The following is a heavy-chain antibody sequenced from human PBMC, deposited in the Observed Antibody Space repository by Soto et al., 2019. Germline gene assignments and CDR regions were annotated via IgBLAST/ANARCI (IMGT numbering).Heavy chain of an antibody. Sequence: QVQLQESGPGLVKPSGTLSLTCAVSGGSISSSNWWSWVRQPPGKGLEWIGEIYHSGSTNYNPSLKRRVTIPVDKSKNHFSLKLSSVTAADTAVYSCARVIATAVHWFDPWGQGTLVTVSS. CDR1: GGSISSSNW. J-gene: IGHJ5*02. D-gene: IGHD2-2*01. CDR2: IYHSGST. CDR3: ARVIATAVHWFDP. V-gene: IGHV4-4*02.